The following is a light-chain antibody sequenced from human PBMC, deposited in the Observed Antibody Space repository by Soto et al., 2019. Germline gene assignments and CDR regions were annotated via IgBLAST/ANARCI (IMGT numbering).Light chain of an antibody. V-gene: IGLV2-14*01. CDR1: SSDVGGYNY. CDR3: TSYTSSSAWV. Sequence: HSALTQPASVSGSPGQSITISCTGTSSDVGGYNYVSWYQQHPHKAPKLMIYEVSNRPSGVSNRFSGSKSGSTASLTISGLQAGDDADYYCTSYTSSSAWVFGGGTKLTVL. J-gene: IGLJ3*02. CDR2: EVS.